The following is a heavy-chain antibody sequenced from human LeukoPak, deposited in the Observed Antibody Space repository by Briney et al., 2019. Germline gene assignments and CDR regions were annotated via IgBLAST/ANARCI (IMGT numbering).Heavy chain of an antibody. CDR2: IYYSGST. CDR3: ASSPIFGVVTHLYYFDY. D-gene: IGHD3-3*01. Sequence: SETLSLTCTVSGGSISSSGYYWGWIRQPPGKGLEWIGSIYYSGSTNYNPSLKSRVTISVDTSKNQFSLKLSSVTAADTAVYYCASSPIFGVVTHLYYFDYWGQGTLVTVSS. V-gene: IGHV4-39*01. J-gene: IGHJ4*02. CDR1: GGSISSSGYY.